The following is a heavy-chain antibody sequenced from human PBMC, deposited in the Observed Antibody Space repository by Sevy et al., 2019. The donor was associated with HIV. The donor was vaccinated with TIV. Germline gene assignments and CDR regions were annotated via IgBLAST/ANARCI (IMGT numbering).Heavy chain of an antibody. V-gene: IGHV3-23*01. J-gene: IGHJ3*02. CDR3: AKEDYRLPGADAIDI. CDR2: ISGSGDTT. D-gene: IGHD3-16*01. Sequence: GGSLRLSCAASGFTFSYYAMTWVRQAPGKGLEWVSAISGSGDTTYYAESVKGRFTISRDNSRGTLYLQINSLRAEDTAIYFCAKEDYRLPGADAIDIWGQGTMVTVSS. CDR1: GFTFSYYA.